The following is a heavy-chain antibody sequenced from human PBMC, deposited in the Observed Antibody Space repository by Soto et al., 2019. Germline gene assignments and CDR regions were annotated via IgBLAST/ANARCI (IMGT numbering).Heavy chain of an antibody. J-gene: IGHJ6*04. CDR3: AIGNWNYDFGFDV. CDR1: EFTFDKYY. V-gene: IGHV3-7*01. D-gene: IGHD1-20*01. CDR2: IKPDGSEQ. Sequence: GGPLRLSCAASEFTFDKYYMTWVRQAPGKGPEWVANIKPDGSEQCYVDSVKGRFTISRDNANNSLYLQMNSLRAEDTAVYFCAIGNWNYDFGFDVWGERTTVTVSS.